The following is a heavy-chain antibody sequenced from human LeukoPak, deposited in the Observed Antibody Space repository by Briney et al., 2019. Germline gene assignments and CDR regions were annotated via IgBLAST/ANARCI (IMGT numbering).Heavy chain of an antibody. V-gene: IGHV4-34*01. CDR3: ASQEPDYDFWSGYRYAY. J-gene: IGHJ4*02. D-gene: IGHD3-3*01. Sequence: SETLSLTCAVYGGSFSGYYWSWIRQPPGKGLEWIGEINHSGSTNYNPSLKSRFTISVDTSKNQFSLKLSSVTAADTAVYYCASQEPDYDFWSGYRYAYWGQGTLVTVSS. CDR2: INHSGST. CDR1: GGSFSGYY.